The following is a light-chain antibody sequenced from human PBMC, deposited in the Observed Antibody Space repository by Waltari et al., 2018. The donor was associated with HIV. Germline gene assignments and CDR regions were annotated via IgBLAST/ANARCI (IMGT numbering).Light chain of an antibody. V-gene: IGLV1-47*01. Sequence: QSVLAPPRSVSGTPGQTVNISCSGRTPNVRNTVVSWYQQVTGVAPKLLIYRNNQRPSGVPDRFSGSKSGTSASLAISGLRTEDEAEYYCAVWDDRLSGRLFGGGTKVTVL. CDR1: TPNVRNTV. CDR2: RNN. J-gene: IGLJ2*01. CDR3: AVWDDRLSGRL.